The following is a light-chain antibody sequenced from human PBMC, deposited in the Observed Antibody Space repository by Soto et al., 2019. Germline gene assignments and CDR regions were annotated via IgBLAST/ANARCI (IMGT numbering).Light chain of an antibody. CDR1: QGISNH. Sequence: DIQMTQSPSAMSASVGDGFTVTCRASQGISNHLVWFQQRPGKVPKRLIYDASSLQTGVPSRFSGSGSGTDFTLTISSLQPEDFATYYCLQHTNFPLTFGQGTRLEI. V-gene: IGKV1-17*03. CDR2: DAS. CDR3: LQHTNFPLT. J-gene: IGKJ5*01.